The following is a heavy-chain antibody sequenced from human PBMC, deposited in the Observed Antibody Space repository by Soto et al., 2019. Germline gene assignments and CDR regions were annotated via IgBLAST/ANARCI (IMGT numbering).Heavy chain of an antibody. J-gene: IGHJ5*02. Sequence: SETLSLTCTVSGGSISSGGYYWSWIRQHPGKGLEWIGYIYYSGSTYYNPSLKSRVTISVDTSKNQFSLKLSSVTAADTAVYYCARVVVVAATRGGWFDPWGQGTLVTVSS. CDR3: ARVVVVAATRGGWFDP. D-gene: IGHD2-15*01. CDR2: IYYSGST. CDR1: GGSISSGGYY. V-gene: IGHV4-31*03.